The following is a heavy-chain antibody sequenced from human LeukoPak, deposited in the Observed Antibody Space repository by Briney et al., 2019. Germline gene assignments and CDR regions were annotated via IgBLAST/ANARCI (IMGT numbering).Heavy chain of an antibody. Sequence: GGSLRLSCTASGFTMSGIHMNWVRQAPGKGLDWVSGLYAGGSTYYAGSVTGRFTISRDDSKNTLYLQMAGLRVDDTAIYYCVRGNGNVGGRLDPWGQGAWVIVSS. V-gene: IGHV3-66*01. D-gene: IGHD1-1*01. J-gene: IGHJ5*02. CDR3: VRGNGNVGGRLDP. CDR1: GFTMSGIH. CDR2: LYAGGST.